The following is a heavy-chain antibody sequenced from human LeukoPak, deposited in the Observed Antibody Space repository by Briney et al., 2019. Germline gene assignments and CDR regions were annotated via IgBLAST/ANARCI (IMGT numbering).Heavy chain of an antibody. J-gene: IGHJ3*02. D-gene: IGHD4-17*01. V-gene: IGHV3-49*04. Sequence: GGSLRLSCAASGFTFSSYSMNWVRQAPGKGLEWVGFIRSKAYGGTTEYAASVKGRFTISRDDSKSIAYLQMNSLKTEDTAVYYCTRDRPDYGDLDDAFDIWGQGTMVTVSS. CDR3: TRDRPDYGDLDDAFDI. CDR2: IRSKAYGGTT. CDR1: GFTFSSYS.